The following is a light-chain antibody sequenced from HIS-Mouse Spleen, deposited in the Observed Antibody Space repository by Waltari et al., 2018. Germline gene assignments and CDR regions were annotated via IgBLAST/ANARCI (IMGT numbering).Light chain of an antibody. J-gene: IGLJ2*01. Sequence: SYVLTQPPSVSVAPGQTARITCGGNNIGSKSVHWYQQKPGQAPVLAADEDSDRPSGIPEGFSGSNSGNTATLTISRVEAGDESDYYCQVWDSSSDHPVFGGGTKLTVL. CDR3: QVWDSSSDHPV. CDR1: NIGSKS. V-gene: IGLV3-21*02. CDR2: EDS.